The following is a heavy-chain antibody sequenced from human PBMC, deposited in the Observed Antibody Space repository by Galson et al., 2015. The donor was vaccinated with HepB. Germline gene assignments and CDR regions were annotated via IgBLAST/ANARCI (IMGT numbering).Heavy chain of an antibody. CDR1: GFAFSNSA. D-gene: IGHD2-21*01. Sequence: SLRLSCAASGFAFSNSAMTWVRQAPGKGLEWVSAISSSGTSTYYTDSVKGRFTISRDNSKNTLSLEVNSLRVEDTALYYCVTGASNFDYWGQATLVTVSS. V-gene: IGHV3-23*01. CDR3: VTGASNFDY. CDR2: ISSSGTST. J-gene: IGHJ4*02.